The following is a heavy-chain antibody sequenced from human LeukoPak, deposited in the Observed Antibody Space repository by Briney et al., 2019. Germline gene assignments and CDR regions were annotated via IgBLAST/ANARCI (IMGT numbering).Heavy chain of an antibody. CDR1: GFTFSSYA. CDR3: ARDERRWEQWLVRTSGCNY. Sequence: GGSLRLSCAASGFTFSSYAMHWVRQAPGKGLEWVAVISYDGSNKYYANSVKGRFTISRDNSKNTLYLQMNSLRAEDTAVYYCARDERRWEQWLVRTSGCNYWGQGTLVTVSS. V-gene: IGHV3-30-3*01. CDR2: ISYDGSNK. D-gene: IGHD6-19*01. J-gene: IGHJ4*02.